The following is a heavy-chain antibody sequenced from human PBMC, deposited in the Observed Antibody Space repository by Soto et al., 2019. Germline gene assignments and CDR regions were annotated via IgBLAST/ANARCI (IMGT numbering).Heavy chain of an antibody. CDR1: GGSVTTGSYN. V-gene: IGHV4-61*01. Sequence: QVQLQESGPGLVRPSETLSLTCTVSGGSVTTGSYNWSWIRRPPGKGLEWTGNIFFTGITHYNPSLNNRVTMSVDTSKNQFSLTVTSVTAADTAVYYCARDGHGMDVWGQGTTVTVSS. J-gene: IGHJ6*02. CDR3: ARDGHGMDV. CDR2: IFFTGIT.